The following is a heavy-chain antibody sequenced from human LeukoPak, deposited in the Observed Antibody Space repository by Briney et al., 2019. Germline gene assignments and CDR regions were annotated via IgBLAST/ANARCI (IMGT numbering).Heavy chain of an antibody. D-gene: IGHD3-10*01. CDR2: IYPGDSDT. CDR1: GYTFTSYW. J-gene: IGHJ6*02. V-gene: IGHV5-51*01. Sequence: GESLKISCKGSGYTFTSYWIGWVRQMPGKGSEWMGIIYPGDSDTRYSPSFQGQVTISADKSINTAYLQWSSLKASDTAMYYCARHYYGSGGYYYGMDVWGQGTTVTVSS. CDR3: ARHYYGSGGYYYGMDV.